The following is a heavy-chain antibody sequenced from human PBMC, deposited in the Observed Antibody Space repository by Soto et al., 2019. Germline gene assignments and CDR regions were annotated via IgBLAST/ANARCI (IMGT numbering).Heavy chain of an antibody. J-gene: IGHJ5*02. CDR2: IYTSGST. V-gene: IGHV4-4*07. CDR1: GGSISSYY. CDR3: ARENGSGSYAWFDP. D-gene: IGHD3-10*01. Sequence: SETLSLTCTVSGGSISSYYWSWIRQPAGKGLEWIGRIYTSGSTNYNPSLKSRVTRSVDTSKNQFSLKLSSVTAADTAVYYCARENGSGSYAWFDPWGQGNLVTVSS.